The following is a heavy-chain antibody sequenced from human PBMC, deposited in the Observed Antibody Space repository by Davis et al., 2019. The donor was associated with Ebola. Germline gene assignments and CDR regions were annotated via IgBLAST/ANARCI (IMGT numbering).Heavy chain of an antibody. Sequence: PGGSLRLSCAASGFTFRDEAMSWVRQAPGKGLEWVSAISVTGARTFYADSVKGRFTISRDNSRNTLYLQMDNLKAEDTARYYCSRLSLYFWGQGTLVTVSS. CDR1: GFTFRDEA. CDR2: ISVTGART. CDR3: SRLSLYF. V-gene: IGHV3-23*01. D-gene: IGHD3-9*01. J-gene: IGHJ4*02.